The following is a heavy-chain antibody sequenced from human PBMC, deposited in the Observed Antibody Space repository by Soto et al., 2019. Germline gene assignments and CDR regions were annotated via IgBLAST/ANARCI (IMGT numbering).Heavy chain of an antibody. CDR3: AASIFYYGMDV. CDR1: GYTFTNYW. J-gene: IGHJ6*02. V-gene: IGHV5-51*01. Sequence: PGASLKSSCNGSGYTFTNYWIGWVRQMPGKALEWMGIIYPGYSDTKYNPSFQGQVTISADKSITTTYLQWSSLKASDTAIYYCAASIFYYGMDVWGQGTTVTVSS. CDR2: IYPGYSDT.